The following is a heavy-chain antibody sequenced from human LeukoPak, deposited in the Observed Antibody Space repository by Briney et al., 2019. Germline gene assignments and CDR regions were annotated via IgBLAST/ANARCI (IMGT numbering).Heavy chain of an antibody. V-gene: IGHV1-69*06. D-gene: IGHD5-18*01. CDR2: ITPIFGTA. CDR3: ARGTVSGYSYGYLH. J-gene: IGHJ4*02. CDR1: GGTFSSYA. Sequence: SVKVSCKASGGTFSSYAISWVRQAPGQGLEWMGGITPIFGTANYAQKFQGRVTITADKSTSTAYMELSSLRSEDTAVYYCARGTVSGYSYGYLHWGQGTLVTVSS.